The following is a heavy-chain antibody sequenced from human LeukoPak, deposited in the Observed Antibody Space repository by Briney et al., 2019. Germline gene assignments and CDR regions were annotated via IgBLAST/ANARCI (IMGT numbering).Heavy chain of an antibody. CDR2: IKQDGSEK. J-gene: IGHJ6*03. V-gene: IGHV3-7*01. CDR3: ARDWYRSGYYSYLSYYYYMDV. D-gene: IGHD3-3*01. CDR1: GFTFSSYW. Sequence: GGSLRLSCAASGFTFSSYWMSWVRQAPGKGLEWVANIKQDGSEKYYVDSVKGRFTTSRDNAKNSLYLQMNSLRAEDTAVYYCARDWYRSGYYSYLSYYYYMDVWGKGTTVTVSS.